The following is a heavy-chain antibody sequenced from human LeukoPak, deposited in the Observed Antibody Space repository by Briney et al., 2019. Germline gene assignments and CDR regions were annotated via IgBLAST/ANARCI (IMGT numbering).Heavy chain of an antibody. CDR2: IIPLFGTT. CDR1: GGIFSSYA. CDR3: TRFEAIRPPT. J-gene: IGHJ4*02. V-gene: IGHV1-69*13. D-gene: IGHD5-12*01. Sequence: SVKVSCKASGGIFSSYALSWVRQAPGQGLEWMGGIIPLFGTTNYAQNFQGRVTITADESTSTAYMELSSLRSEDTAVYYCTRFEAIRPPTWGQGTLVTVSS.